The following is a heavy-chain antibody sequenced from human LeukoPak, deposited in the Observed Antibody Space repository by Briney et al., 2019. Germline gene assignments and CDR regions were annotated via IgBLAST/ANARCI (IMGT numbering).Heavy chain of an antibody. CDR2: LSAYNGNT. J-gene: IGHJ4*02. CDR3: ASHKYCSSTSCYVGGLDY. D-gene: IGHD2-2*01. V-gene: IGHV1-18*01. Sequence: ASVKVSCKASGYTFTSYGISWVRQAPGQGLEWMGCLSAYNGNTNYAQKLQGRVTMTTDTSTSTAYMELRSLRSDDTAVYYCASHKYCSSTSCYVGGLDYWGQGTLVTVSS. CDR1: GYTFTSYG.